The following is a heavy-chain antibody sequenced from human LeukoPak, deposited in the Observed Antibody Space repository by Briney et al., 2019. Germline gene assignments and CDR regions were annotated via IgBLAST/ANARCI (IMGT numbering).Heavy chain of an antibody. V-gene: IGHV1-58*02. CDR3: ATFPSGSWSPY. Sequence: GGSLRLSCAASGFTFSSYAMHWVRQARGQRLEWIGWIVVGSGNTNYAQKFQERVTITRDMSTSTAYMELSSLRSEDTAVYYCATFPSGSWSPYWGQGTLVTVSS. D-gene: IGHD1-26*01. J-gene: IGHJ4*02. CDR1: GFTFSSYA. CDR2: IVVGSGNT.